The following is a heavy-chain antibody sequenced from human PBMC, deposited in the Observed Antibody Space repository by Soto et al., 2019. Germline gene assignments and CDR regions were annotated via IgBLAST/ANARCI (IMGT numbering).Heavy chain of an antibody. CDR1: GFAFSGYW. D-gene: IGHD6-6*01. V-gene: IGHV3-74*01. CDR3: VLFNSTSGFDY. CDR2: LNTDESTI. Sequence: GGSLRLSCAGSGFAFSGYWMHWVRQAPGKGLVWVSRLNTDESTINYADSVKGRFTVSRDNAKNVLYLQMDSLRAEDTAVYYCVLFNSTSGFDYWGQGTLVTVSS. J-gene: IGHJ4*02.